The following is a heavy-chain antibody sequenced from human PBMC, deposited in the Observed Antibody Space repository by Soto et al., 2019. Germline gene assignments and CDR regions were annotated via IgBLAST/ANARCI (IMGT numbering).Heavy chain of an antibody. CDR2: IYWDDYT. Sequence: QITLKESGATRVNPTQTLTLTCTLSGFSLTTRGVAVGWIRQPPGKPLEWLALIYWDDYTRYSPSLKSRLAITKDTSKNQMVLTMSNIDPADTGTYFCAHRTTTVTWWFDPWGQGTLVTVSS. CDR1: GFSLTTRGVA. V-gene: IGHV2-5*02. D-gene: IGHD4-17*01. J-gene: IGHJ5*02. CDR3: AHRTTTVTWWFDP.